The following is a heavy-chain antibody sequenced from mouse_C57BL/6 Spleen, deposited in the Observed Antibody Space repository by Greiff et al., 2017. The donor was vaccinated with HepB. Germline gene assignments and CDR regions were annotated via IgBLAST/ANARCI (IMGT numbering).Heavy chain of an antibody. CDR1: GYSITSGYD. D-gene: IGHD1-1*01. J-gene: IGHJ4*01. V-gene: IGHV3-1*01. Sequence: ESGPGMVKPSQSLSLTCTVTGYSITSGYDWHWIRHFPGNKLEWMGYISYSGSTNYNPSLKSRISITHDTSKNHFFLKLNSVTTEDTATYYCARDPYYYGSSYGAMDYWGQGTSVTVSS. CDR3: ARDPYYYGSSYGAMDY. CDR2: ISYSGST.